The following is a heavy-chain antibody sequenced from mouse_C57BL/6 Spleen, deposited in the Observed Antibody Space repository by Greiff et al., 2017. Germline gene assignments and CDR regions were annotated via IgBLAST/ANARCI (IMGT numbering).Heavy chain of an antibody. CDR1: GFTFSDYY. CDR3: ASYSNFYYAMDY. D-gene: IGHD2-5*01. Sequence: EVQLVESEGGLVQPGSSMKLSCTASGFTFSDYYMAWVRQVPEKGLEWVANINYDGSSTYYLDSLKSRFIISRDNAKNILYLQMSSLKSEDTATYYCASYSNFYYAMDYWGQGTSVTVSS. CDR2: INYDGSST. J-gene: IGHJ4*01. V-gene: IGHV5-16*01.